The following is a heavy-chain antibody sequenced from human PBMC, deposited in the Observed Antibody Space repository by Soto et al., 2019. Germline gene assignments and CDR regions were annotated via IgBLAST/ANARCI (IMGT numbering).Heavy chain of an antibody. J-gene: IGHJ6*02. CDR3: ARSTERMVATKYYGMDV. CDR1: CGSITRTA. D-gene: IGHD5-12*01. Sequence: GASVKVSWKASCGSITRTAIRSGRPAPGQRLEWMGGIIPIFGTANYAQKFQGRVTITADESTSTAYMELSSLRSEDTAVYYCARSTERMVATKYYGMDVWGQGATVTVSS. CDR2: IIPIFGTA. V-gene: IGHV1-69*13.